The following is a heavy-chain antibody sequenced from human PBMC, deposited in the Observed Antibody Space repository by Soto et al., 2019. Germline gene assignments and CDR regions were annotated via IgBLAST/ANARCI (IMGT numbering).Heavy chain of an antibody. CDR2: INQDGSDK. Sequence: EVHPVESGGGLVLPGGSLRLSCAVSGLTLSRYWMSWVRQAPGKGLEWVANINQDGSDKNYLDSVKGRFTVSRDNAKNSLYLQMNGLRVEDTAVYFCARGHYGMEDWGQGTTVTVSS. CDR3: ARGHYGMED. V-gene: IGHV3-7*05. CDR1: GLTLSRYW. J-gene: IGHJ6*02.